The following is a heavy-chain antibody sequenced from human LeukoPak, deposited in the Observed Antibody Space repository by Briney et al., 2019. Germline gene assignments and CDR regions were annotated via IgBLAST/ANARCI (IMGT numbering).Heavy chain of an antibody. CDR1: GGSISSYY. Sequence: RASETLSLTCTVSGGSISSYYWSWIRQPPGKGLEWIGYIYYSGSTNYNPSLKSRVTISVDTSKNQFSLKLSSVTAADTAGYYCARHEVRAAAGYKPNYYYGMDVWGQGTTVTVSS. D-gene: IGHD6-13*01. CDR2: IYYSGST. CDR3: ARHEVRAAAGYKPNYYYGMDV. V-gene: IGHV4-59*08. J-gene: IGHJ6*02.